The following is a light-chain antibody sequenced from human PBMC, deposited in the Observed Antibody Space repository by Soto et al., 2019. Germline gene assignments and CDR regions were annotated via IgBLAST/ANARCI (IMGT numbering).Light chain of an antibody. Sequence: QSALAQPRSVSASPGQSVTISCAGTSSDVGGYNYVSWYQQHPGKAPKLMIYDVTKRPSGVPDRFSGSKSGSTASLTISGLQAEDEADYYCCSHAGSYNFVFGGGTQLTVL. CDR1: SSDVGGYNY. V-gene: IGLV2-11*01. CDR3: CSHAGSYNFV. CDR2: DVT. J-gene: IGLJ7*01.